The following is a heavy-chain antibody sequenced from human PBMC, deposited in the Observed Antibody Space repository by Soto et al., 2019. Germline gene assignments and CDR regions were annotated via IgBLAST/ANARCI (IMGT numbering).Heavy chain of an antibody. D-gene: IGHD1-7*01. J-gene: IGHJ5*02. V-gene: IGHV4-31*03. CDR1: GGSISSGGYY. Sequence: SETLSLTCTVSGGSISSGGYYWSWIRQHPGKGLEWIGYIYYSGSTYYNPSLKSRVTISVDTSKNQFSLKLSSVTAADTAVYYCARGENWNYGSWFDPWGQGTLVTVSS. CDR2: IYYSGST. CDR3: ARGENWNYGSWFDP.